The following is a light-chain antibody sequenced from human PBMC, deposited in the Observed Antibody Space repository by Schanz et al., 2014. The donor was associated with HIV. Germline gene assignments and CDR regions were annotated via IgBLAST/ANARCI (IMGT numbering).Light chain of an antibody. Sequence: IVLTQSPGTLSLSPGERATLSCRASQSVSSNLAWYQQKPGQAPRLLIYDASNRATGIPDRFSGSGSGTDFTLTISRLEPADFAVYYCQQYGSSPPTFGQGTKVEIK. CDR3: QQYGSSPPT. CDR2: DAS. J-gene: IGKJ1*01. V-gene: IGKV3-20*01. CDR1: QSVSSN.